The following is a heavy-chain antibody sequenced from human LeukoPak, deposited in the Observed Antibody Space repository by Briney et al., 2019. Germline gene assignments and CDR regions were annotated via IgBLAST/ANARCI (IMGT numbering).Heavy chain of an antibody. CDR2: IYNTAST. D-gene: IGHD4/OR15-4a*01. Sequence: WETLSLTCTGSGGSISSGTYSWAWIRQSPGKGLEWIGSIYNTASTYYNPSFKRRLTLSVDTSKNQFYLKLRSVTAADTAMYYCATNKTMVTTDGWFDPWGQGTLVIVSS. V-gene: IGHV4-39*01. CDR3: ATNKTMVTTDGWFDP. J-gene: IGHJ5*02. CDR1: GGSISSGTYS.